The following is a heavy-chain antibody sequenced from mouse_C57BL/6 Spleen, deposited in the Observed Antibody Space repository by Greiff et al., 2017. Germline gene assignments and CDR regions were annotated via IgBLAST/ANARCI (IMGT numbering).Heavy chain of an antibody. Sequence: QVQLQQPGAELVKPGASVKLSCKASGYTFTSYWMHWVKQRPGQGLEWIGMIHPNSGSTNYNEKFKSKATLTVDKSSSTAYMQLSSLTSEDSAVYYCARSYGRSHWYFDVWGTGTTVTVSS. J-gene: IGHJ1*03. CDR3: ARSYGRSHWYFDV. CDR2: IHPNSGST. D-gene: IGHD1-1*01. CDR1: GYTFTSYW. V-gene: IGHV1-64*01.